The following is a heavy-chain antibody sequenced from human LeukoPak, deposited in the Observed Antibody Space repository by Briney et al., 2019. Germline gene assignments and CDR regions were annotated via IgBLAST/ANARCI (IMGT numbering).Heavy chain of an antibody. CDR2: ISYRGST. Sequence: TSETLSLTCSVSCGSVTSGCYYWGWIRGPPGKGLEWIGYISYRGSTNYNQSLKSRVTISVDTYKNQFSLKLSSVTAADTAVYYCVREHSWGDFDYWGQGTLVTVSS. CDR3: VREHSWGDFDY. D-gene: IGHD2-15*01. J-gene: IGHJ4*02. V-gene: IGHV4-61*01. CDR1: CGSVTSGCYY.